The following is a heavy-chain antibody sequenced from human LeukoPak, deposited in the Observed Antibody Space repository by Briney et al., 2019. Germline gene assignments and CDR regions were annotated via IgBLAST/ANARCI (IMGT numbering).Heavy chain of an antibody. D-gene: IGHD2-15*01. J-gene: IGHJ5*02. CDR3: ARDPGYCSGGSCYSEGPFDP. CDR2: IYYSGST. V-gene: IGHV4-59*01. Sequence: PSETLSLTCTVSGGSISSYYWSWIRQPPGKGLEWIGYIYYSGSTNYNPSLKSRVTISVDTSKNQFSLKLSSVTAADTAVYYCARDPGYCSGGSCYSEGPFDPWGQGTLVTVSS. CDR1: GGSISSYY.